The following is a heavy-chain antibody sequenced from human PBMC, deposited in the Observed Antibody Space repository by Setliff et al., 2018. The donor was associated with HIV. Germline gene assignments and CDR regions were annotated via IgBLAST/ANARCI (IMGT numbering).Heavy chain of an antibody. Sequence: ASVKVSCKASGGTLSIYTINWVRQAPGQGLEWMGMINPSGASTSYAQKFQGRVTMTRDTSTSTVYMELSSLRSEDTAVYYCARTRLVGAARPYYFDYWGQGTLVTVSS. CDR2: INPSGAST. J-gene: IGHJ4*02. D-gene: IGHD6-6*01. CDR1: GGTLSIYT. CDR3: ARTRLVGAARPYYFDY. V-gene: IGHV1-46*01.